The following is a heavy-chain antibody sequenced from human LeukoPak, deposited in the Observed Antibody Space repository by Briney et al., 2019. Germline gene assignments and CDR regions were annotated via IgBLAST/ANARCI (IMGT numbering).Heavy chain of an antibody. CDR2: IYYSGST. J-gene: IGHJ3*02. CDR1: GGPISSYY. CDR3: ARAVVGAFDI. D-gene: IGHD6-19*01. V-gene: IGHV4-59*08. Sequence: SETLSLTCTVSGGPISSYYWSWIRQPPGKGLEWIRYIYYSGSTNYNPSLKSRVTISVDTSKNQFSLKLSSVTAADTAVYYRARAVVGAFDIWGQGTMVTVSS.